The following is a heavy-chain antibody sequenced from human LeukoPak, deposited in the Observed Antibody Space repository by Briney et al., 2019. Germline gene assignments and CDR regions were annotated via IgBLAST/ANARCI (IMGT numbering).Heavy chain of an antibody. CDR1: GFTFSSYE. D-gene: IGHD3-22*01. J-gene: IGHJ4*02. Sequence: GGSLRLSCAASGFTFSSYEMNWVRQAPGKGLGWISYISTSSSSIKYADSVKGRCTISRDDAQNSVYLQMNSLRAEDTAIYYCARFGYYEGYWGQGTLVTVSS. CDR2: ISTSSSSI. V-gene: IGHV3-48*03. CDR3: ARFGYYEGY.